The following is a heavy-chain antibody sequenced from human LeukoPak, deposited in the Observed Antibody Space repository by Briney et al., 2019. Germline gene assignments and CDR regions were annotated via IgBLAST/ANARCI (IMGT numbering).Heavy chain of an antibody. CDR1: GFTFSSYG. V-gene: IGHV3-30*02. Sequence: GGSLRLSCAASGFTFSSYGMHWVRQAPGKGLEWVAFIRYDGSNKYYADSVKGRFTISRDNSKNTLYLQMNSLRAEDTAVYYCVKAYGDYVHYFDYWGQGTLVTVSS. J-gene: IGHJ4*02. CDR2: IRYDGSNK. CDR3: VKAYGDYVHYFDY. D-gene: IGHD4-17*01.